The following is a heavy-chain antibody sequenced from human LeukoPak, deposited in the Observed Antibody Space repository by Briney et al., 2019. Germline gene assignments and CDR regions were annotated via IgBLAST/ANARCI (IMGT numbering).Heavy chain of an antibody. V-gene: IGHV1-46*01. CDR1: GYTFISYY. J-gene: IGHJ4*02. CDR2: INPSGGST. Sequence: ASVKVSCKASGYTFISYYMHWVRQAPGQGLEWMGIINPSGGSTSYAQKFQGRVTMTRDTSISTAYMELSRLRSDDTAVYYCARDPTYYDSSGYSGFWGQGTLVTVSS. D-gene: IGHD3-22*01. CDR3: ARDPTYYDSSGYSGF.